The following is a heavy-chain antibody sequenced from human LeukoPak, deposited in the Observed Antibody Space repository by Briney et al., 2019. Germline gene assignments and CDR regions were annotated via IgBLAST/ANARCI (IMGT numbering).Heavy chain of an antibody. J-gene: IGHJ2*01. Sequence: GASVKVSCKASGGTFSSYAISWVRQAPGQGLEWMGRIIPILGIVNYAQKFQGRVTITADKSTSTAYMELSSLRSEDTAVYYCARVGGPPGGPPSGSRYFDLWGRGTLVTVSS. CDR1: GGTFSSYA. CDR2: IIPILGIV. CDR3: ARVGGPPGGPPSGSRYFDL. D-gene: IGHD2-15*01. V-gene: IGHV1-69*04.